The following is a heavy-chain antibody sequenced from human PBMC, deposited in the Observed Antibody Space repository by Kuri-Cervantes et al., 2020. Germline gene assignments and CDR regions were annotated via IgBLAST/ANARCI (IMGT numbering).Heavy chain of an antibody. V-gene: IGHV3-48*02. Sequence: GESLKISCAASGFTSSSYSMNWVRQAPGKGLEWVSYISSSSSTIYYADSVKGRFTISRDNAKNSLYLQMNSLRDEDTAVYYCAREGTSVRGVITYYFDYWGQGTLVTVSS. D-gene: IGHD3-10*01. CDR1: GFTSSSYS. CDR2: ISSSSSTI. J-gene: IGHJ4*02. CDR3: AREGTSVRGVITYYFDY.